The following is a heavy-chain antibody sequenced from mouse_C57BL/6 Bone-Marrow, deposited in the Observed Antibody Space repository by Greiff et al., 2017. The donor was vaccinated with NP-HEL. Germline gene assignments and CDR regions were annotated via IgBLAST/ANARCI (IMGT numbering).Heavy chain of an antibody. D-gene: IGHD2-3*01. V-gene: IGHV1-15*01. J-gene: IGHJ4*01. CDR2: IDPETGGT. Sequence: VQLQQSGAELVRPGASVTLSCKASGYTFTDYEMHWVKQTPVHGLEWIGAIDPETGGTAYNQKFKGKAILTADKSSSTAYMELRSLTSEDSAVYYCTRYDGYYVNYYAMDYWGQGTSVTVSS. CDR1: GYTFTDYE. CDR3: TRYDGYYVNYYAMDY.